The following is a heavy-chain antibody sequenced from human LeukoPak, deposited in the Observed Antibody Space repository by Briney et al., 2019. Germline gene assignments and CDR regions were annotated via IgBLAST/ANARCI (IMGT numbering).Heavy chain of an antibody. D-gene: IGHD5-24*01. V-gene: IGHV1-2*02. CDR3: ARGGHGHTQNDY. Sequence: ASVKVSFKASGYTFTDYHIHWVRQAPGQGLEWMGWINPNTGGTNYAQNFEGGVTMTRDTSITTSYMDLSSLLSDATALYYCARGGHGHTQNDYWGQGTLVTVSS. CDR1: GYTFTDYH. J-gene: IGHJ4*02. CDR2: INPNTGGT.